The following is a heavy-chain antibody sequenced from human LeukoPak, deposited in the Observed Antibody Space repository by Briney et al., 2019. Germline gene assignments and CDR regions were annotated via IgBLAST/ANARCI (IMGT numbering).Heavy chain of an antibody. CDR3: ARTELGYCSGGSCLPPFNWIDP. J-gene: IGHJ5*02. V-gene: IGHV1-69*05. D-gene: IGHD2-15*01. Sequence: ASVKVSCKASGGTFSSYAISWVRQAPGQGLEWMGGIIPIFGTANYAQKFQGRVTITTDESTSTAYMELSSLRSEDTAVYYCARTELGYCSGGSCLPPFNWIDPWGQGTLVTVSS. CDR2: IIPIFGTA. CDR1: GGTFSSYA.